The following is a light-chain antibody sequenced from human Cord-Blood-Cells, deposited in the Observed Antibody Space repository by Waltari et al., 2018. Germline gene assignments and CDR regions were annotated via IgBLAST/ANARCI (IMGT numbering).Light chain of an antibody. J-gene: IGKJ1*01. Sequence: EIVLPPSPPTLSLSPGDRATLPCRASQSVSSYLAWYQQKPGQAPRLLIYDASNRATGIPARFSGSGSGTDFTLTISSLEPEDFAVYYCQQRSNWPPWTFGQGTKVEIK. CDR3: QQRSNWPPWT. V-gene: IGKV3-11*01. CDR1: QSVSSY. CDR2: DAS.